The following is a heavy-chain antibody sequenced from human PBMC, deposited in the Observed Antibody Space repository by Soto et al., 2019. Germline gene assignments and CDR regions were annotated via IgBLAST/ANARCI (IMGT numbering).Heavy chain of an antibody. D-gene: IGHD2-8*01. Sequence: EVQLVESGGGLVQPGGSLRLSCAVSGFTYGAYEMDWVRQAPGKGLEWVAYISSSGSYIYYADSVKGRFTISRDNARNSLYLQMNSLRAEDTAVYYCARDWANGIGRRGGMDVWGQGTTVTVSS. V-gene: IGHV3-48*03. CDR2: ISSSGSYI. J-gene: IGHJ6*02. CDR1: GFTYGAYE. CDR3: ARDWANGIGRRGGMDV.